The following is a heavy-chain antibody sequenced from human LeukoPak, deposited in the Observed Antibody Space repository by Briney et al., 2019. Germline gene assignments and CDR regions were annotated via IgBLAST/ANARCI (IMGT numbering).Heavy chain of an antibody. J-gene: IGHJ5*02. CDR2: INPNSGGT. D-gene: IGHD3-22*01. Sequence: GASVKVSCKASGYTFTGYYMHWVRQAPGQGLEWMGWINPNSGGTNYAQKFQGRVTMTRDTSISTAYVELSRLRSDDTAVYYCARGTYYYDSSGYYRWGQGTLVTVSS. CDR3: ARGTYYYDSSGYYR. V-gene: IGHV1-2*02. CDR1: GYTFTGYY.